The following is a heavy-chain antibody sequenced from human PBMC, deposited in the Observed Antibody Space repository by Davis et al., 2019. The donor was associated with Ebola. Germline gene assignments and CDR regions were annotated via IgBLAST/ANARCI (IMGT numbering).Heavy chain of an antibody. Sequence: GGSLRLSCAASGFTFSGSAMHWVRQASGKGLEWVGRIRSKANSYATAYAASVKGRFTISRDDSKNTAYLQMNSLRAEDTAVYYCARDAGDRAVDYWGQGALVTVSS. CDR3: ARDAGDRAVDY. J-gene: IGHJ4*02. V-gene: IGHV3-73*01. CDR2: IRSKANSYAT. D-gene: IGHD3-10*01. CDR1: GFTFSGSA.